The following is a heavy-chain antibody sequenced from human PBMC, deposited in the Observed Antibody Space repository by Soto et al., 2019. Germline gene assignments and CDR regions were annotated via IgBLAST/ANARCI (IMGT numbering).Heavy chain of an antibody. V-gene: IGHV1-58*02. CDR2: IVVGSGNT. Sequence: GASVKVSCKASGFTFTSSAMQWVRQARGQRLEWIGWIVVGSGNTNYAQKFQERVTITRDMSTSTAYMELSSLRSEDTAVYYCAAGAVDTAINHYDYMDVWGKGTTVTVSS. J-gene: IGHJ6*03. D-gene: IGHD5-18*01. CDR1: GFTFTSSA. CDR3: AAGAVDTAINHYDYMDV.